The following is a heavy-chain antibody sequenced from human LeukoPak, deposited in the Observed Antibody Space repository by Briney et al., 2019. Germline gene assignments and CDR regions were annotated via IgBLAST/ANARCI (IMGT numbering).Heavy chain of an antibody. Sequence: GGSLRLSCAASGFTFSSYSMNWVRQAPGKGLEWVSYISSSSSTIYYADSVKGRFTISRDNAKNSLYLQMNSLRAEDTAVYYCARVLALGEEQLAFDYWGQGTLVTVSS. CDR2: ISSSSSTI. CDR3: ARVLALGEEQLAFDY. V-gene: IGHV3-48*04. CDR1: GFTFSSYS. D-gene: IGHD6-13*01. J-gene: IGHJ4*02.